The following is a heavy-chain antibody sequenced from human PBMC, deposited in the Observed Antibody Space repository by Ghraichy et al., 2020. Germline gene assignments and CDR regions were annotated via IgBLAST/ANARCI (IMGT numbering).Heavy chain of an antibody. V-gene: IGHV3-15*01. J-gene: IGHJ1*01. CDR3: TTAHYDFWSGYYTEPYFQH. Sequence: GGSLRLSCAASGFTFSNAWMSWVRQAPGKGLEWVGRIKSKTDGGTTDYAAPVKGRFTISRDDSKNTLYLQMNSLKTEDTAVYYCTTAHYDFWSGYYTEPYFQHWGQGTLVTVSS. CDR1: GFTFSNAW. CDR2: IKSKTDGGTT. D-gene: IGHD3-3*01.